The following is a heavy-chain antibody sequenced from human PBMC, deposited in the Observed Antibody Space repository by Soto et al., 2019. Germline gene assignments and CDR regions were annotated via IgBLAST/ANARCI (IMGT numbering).Heavy chain of an antibody. D-gene: IGHD4-4*01. J-gene: IGHJ4*02. Sequence: PSETLSLTCAVSGGSISSSNWWSWVRQPPGKGLEWIGEIYHSGSTYYNPSLKSRVTISIDTSKSQFSLKLSSVTAADTAVYYCAKLISNYGSYFDYWGQGALVTVSS. CDR3: AKLISNYGSYFDY. CDR1: GGSISSSNW. V-gene: IGHV4-4*02. CDR2: IYHSGST.